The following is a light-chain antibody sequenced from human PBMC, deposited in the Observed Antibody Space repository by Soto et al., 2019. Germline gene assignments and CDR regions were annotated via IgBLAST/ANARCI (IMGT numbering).Light chain of an antibody. CDR3: QTWGPGFRV. V-gene: IGLV4-69*01. J-gene: IGLJ3*02. Sequence: QLVLTQSPSASAYLGASVKFTCTLSSGHSSYAIAWHQQQPEKGPRYLMKLNSDGSHNKGDGIPDRFSGSSSGAERYLTISSLRSEDEADYYCQTWGPGFRVFGGGTKLTVL. CDR1: SGHSSYA. CDR2: LNSDGSH.